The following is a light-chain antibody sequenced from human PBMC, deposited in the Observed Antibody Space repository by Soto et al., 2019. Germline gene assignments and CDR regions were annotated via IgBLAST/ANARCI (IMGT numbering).Light chain of an antibody. CDR1: SSDVGGYNY. CDR3: SSYTGSSTPDVV. CDR2: EVS. Sequence: QPVLTQPASVSGSPGQSITISCTGTSSDVGGYNYVSWYQQHPGKAPKLMIYEVSNRPSGVSNRFSGSKSGNTASLTISGLQAEDEADYYCSSYTGSSTPDVVFGGGTKLTVL. J-gene: IGLJ2*01. V-gene: IGLV2-14*01.